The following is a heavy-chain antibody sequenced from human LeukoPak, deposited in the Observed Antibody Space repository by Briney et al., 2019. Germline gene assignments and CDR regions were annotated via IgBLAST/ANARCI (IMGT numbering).Heavy chain of an antibody. CDR3: ARGKGPDEKHGLDI. CDR1: GFTFDDYT. CDR2: ISWDGGST. D-gene: IGHD2-21*01. J-gene: IGHJ3*02. V-gene: IGHV3-43*01. Sequence: GGSLRLSCAASGFTFDDYTMHWVRQAPGKGLEWVSLISWDGGSTYYADSVKGRFTISRDNSKNSLYLQMNSLRTEDTALYYCARGKGPDEKHGLDIWGQGTVVTVSS.